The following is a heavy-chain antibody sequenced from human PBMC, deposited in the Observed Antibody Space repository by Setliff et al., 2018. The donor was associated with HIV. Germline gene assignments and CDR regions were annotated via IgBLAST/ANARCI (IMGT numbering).Heavy chain of an antibody. CDR2: ISASGKDT. J-gene: IGHJ6*03. D-gene: IGHD1-26*01. CDR3: ARDRGLRGMLLSSKELGFYCMDV. Sequence: GGSLRLSCAASGFNFKDFSMHWVRQRPGKGLEWVSYISASGKDTFYVDSVKGRFTISRDNAKNSLFLQLNSLRAEDTAVYYCARDRGLRGMLLSSKELGFYCMDVWGKGTTVTVSS. CDR1: GFNFKDFS. V-gene: IGHV3-11*05.